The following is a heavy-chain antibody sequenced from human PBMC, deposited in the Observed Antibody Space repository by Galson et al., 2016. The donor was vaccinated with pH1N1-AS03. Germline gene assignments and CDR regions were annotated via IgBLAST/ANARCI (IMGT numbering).Heavy chain of an antibody. CDR2: ISFTSDYR. CDR1: GFSLSDYY. V-gene: IGHV3-11*03. CDR3: ARARGGEDAWSQDV. D-gene: IGHD2-21*01. Sequence: SLRLSRAASGFSLSDYYMTWIRQAPGKGLEWVAYISFTSDYRHYADSVKGRFTISRDNAKDSLYLQMDSLRVEDPAVYYCARARGGEDAWSQDVWGQGTTVTVSS. J-gene: IGHJ6*02.